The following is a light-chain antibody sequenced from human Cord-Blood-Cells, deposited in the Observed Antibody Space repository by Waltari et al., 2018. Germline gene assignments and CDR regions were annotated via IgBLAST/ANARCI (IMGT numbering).Light chain of an antibody. CDR3: SSYTSSSTWV. Sequence: QSGLTPPACVSRSPGQSITISRTGTRGDVGGYTYHSWYQHHPGNAPKLMVYDVSNRPSWVSNRFSGPESGNTASLTISGLQAEDEADYYCSSYTSSSTWVFGGGTKLAVL. CDR2: DVS. CDR1: RGDVGGYTY. V-gene: IGLV2-14*03. J-gene: IGLJ3*02.